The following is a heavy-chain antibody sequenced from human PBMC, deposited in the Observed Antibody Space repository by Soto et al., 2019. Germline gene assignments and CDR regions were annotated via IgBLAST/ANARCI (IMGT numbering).Heavy chain of an antibody. CDR3: AREGRHFDY. CDR1: GGAFSSYA. V-gene: IGHV1-69*06. J-gene: IGHJ4*02. CDR2: INPIFGTP. Sequence: GGSVKVCYKASGGAFSSYAISLVRQAPGQGLEWMGGINPIFGTPHYAQKYQGRVTITADTFTNTAYMELTRLTSDDTAVYFCAREGRHFDYWGQGTMVTVSS.